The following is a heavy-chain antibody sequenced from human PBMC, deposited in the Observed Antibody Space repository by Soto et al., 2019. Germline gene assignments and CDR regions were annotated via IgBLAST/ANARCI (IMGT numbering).Heavy chain of an antibody. CDR1: GFTFSSYG. J-gene: IGHJ4*02. CDR3: AKERGHSSSWYYPKPFDY. CDR2: ISYDGSNK. V-gene: IGHV3-30*18. Sequence: GGSLRLSCAASGFTFSSYGMHWVRQAPGKGLEWVAVISYDGSNKYYADSVKGRFTICRDNSKNTLYLQMNSLRAEDTAVYYCAKERGHSSSWYYPKPFDYWGQGTLVTVSS. D-gene: IGHD6-13*01.